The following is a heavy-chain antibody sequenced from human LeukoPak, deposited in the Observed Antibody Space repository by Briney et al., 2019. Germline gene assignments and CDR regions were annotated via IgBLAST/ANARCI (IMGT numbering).Heavy chain of an antibody. D-gene: IGHD2/OR15-2a*01. CDR2: IYTSGST. J-gene: IGHJ4*02. CDR1: GGSISSGSYY. Sequence: PSQTLSLTCTVSGGSISSGSYYWSWIRQPAGKGLEWIGRIYTSGSTNYNPSLKSRVTISVDTSKNQFSLKLSSVTAADTAVYFCARANIALYYFDYWGQGTLVTVSS. V-gene: IGHV4-61*02. CDR3: ARANIALYYFDY.